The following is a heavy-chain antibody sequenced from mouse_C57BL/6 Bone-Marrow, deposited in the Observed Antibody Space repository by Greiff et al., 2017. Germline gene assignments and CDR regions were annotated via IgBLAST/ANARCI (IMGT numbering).Heavy chain of an antibody. CDR1: GFNIKNTS. V-gene: IGHV14-3*01. CDR2: IDPANGNT. CDR3: ARGAYGSSDK. D-gene: IGHD1-1*01. J-gene: IGHJ2*01. Sequence: EVLLQQSVAELVRPGASVKLSCTASGFNIKNTSMHWVKQRPEQGLEWIGRIDPANGNTKYAPKFQGKVTITADTSSNTAYLQLSSLTSEDTAIYYCARGAYGSSDKWGQGTTLTVAA.